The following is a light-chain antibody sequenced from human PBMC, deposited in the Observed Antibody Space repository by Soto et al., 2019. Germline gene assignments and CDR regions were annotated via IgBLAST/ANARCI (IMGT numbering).Light chain of an antibody. J-gene: IGLJ1*01. V-gene: IGLV2-14*01. CDR1: SSDVGGYNY. Sequence: QSALTRPASVSGSPGQSITISCTGTSSDVGGYNYVSWYQQHPGKAPKLMIYEVSNRPSGVSNRFSGSKSGNTASLTISGLQAEDEADYYCSSYTSSSTYVFXTGTKVTVL. CDR2: EVS. CDR3: SSYTSSSTYV.